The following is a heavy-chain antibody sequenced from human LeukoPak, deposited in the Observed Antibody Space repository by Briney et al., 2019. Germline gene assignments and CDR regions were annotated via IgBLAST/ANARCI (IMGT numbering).Heavy chain of an antibody. CDR2: ISSSSSYI. Sequence: GGSLRLSCAASGFTFSSYSMNWVRQAPGKGLEWVSSISSSSSYIYYAESVKGRFTISRDNAKNSLYLQMNSLRAEDTAVYYCARAGGNSVGYWGQGTLVTVSS. J-gene: IGHJ4*02. D-gene: IGHD4-23*01. V-gene: IGHV3-21*01. CDR3: ARAGGNSVGY. CDR1: GFTFSSYS.